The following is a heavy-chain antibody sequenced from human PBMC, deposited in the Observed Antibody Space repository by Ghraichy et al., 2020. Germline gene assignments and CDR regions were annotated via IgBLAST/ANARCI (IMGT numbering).Heavy chain of an antibody. J-gene: IGHJ6*02. CDR1: GYTFTSYG. Sequence: ASVKVSCKASGYTFTSYGISWVRQAPGQGLEWMGWISAYNGNTNYAQKLQGRVTMTTDTSTSTAYMELRSLRSDDTAVYYCARPDTAMADPPHYYYYYGMDVWGQGTTVTVSS. V-gene: IGHV1-18*01. D-gene: IGHD5-18*01. CDR3: ARPDTAMADPPHYYYYYGMDV. CDR2: ISAYNGNT.